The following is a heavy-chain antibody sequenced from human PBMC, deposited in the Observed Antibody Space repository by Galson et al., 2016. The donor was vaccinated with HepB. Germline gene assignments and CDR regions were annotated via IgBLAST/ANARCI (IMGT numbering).Heavy chain of an antibody. CDR2: LWYDGINR. J-gene: IGHJ4*02. D-gene: IGHD4-17*01. CDR1: GFTFSXYG. V-gene: IGHV3-33*01. CDR3: ARETRSAYGDNAPDY. Sequence: SLRLSCAASGFTFSXYGMHWVRQPXXKGLXXVAVLWYDGINRYYADSLKGRFTISRDNSKNTLYLQMNSLRAEDTAVYYCARETRSAYGDNAPDYWGQGTLVTVSS.